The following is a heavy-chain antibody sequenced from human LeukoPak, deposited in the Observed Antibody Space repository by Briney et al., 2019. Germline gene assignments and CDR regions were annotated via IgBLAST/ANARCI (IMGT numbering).Heavy chain of an antibody. CDR2: ISAYNGNT. D-gene: IGHD6-6*01. V-gene: IGHV1-18*01. CDR3: VKDPWSGSIAARRPFDY. J-gene: IGHJ4*02. CDR1: GYTFTSYG. Sequence: EASVKVSCKASGYTFTSYGISWVRQAPGQGLEWMGWISAYNGNTNYAQKLQGRVTMTTDTSTSTAYMELRSLRAEDTAVYYCVKDPWSGSIAARRPFDYWGQRTPVTVSS.